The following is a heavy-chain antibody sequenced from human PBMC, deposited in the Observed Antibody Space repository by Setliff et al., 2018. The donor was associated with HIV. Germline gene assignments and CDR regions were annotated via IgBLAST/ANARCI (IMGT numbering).Heavy chain of an antibody. CDR3: ARVGGNSYGFDYMDV. V-gene: IGHV3-23*01. CDR2: ISGSGGVT. CDR1: GFTFSSYA. J-gene: IGHJ6*03. D-gene: IGHD5-18*01. Sequence: GGSLRLSCAASGFTFSSYAMSWVRQAPGKGLEWVSAISGSGGVTYYADSLKGRFTISRDKSKNTLFLQMNSLRAEDTAVYYCARVGGNSYGFDYMDVWGKGTTVTVSS.